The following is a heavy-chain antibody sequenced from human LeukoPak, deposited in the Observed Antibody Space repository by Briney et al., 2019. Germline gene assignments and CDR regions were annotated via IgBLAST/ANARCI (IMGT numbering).Heavy chain of an antibody. CDR2: INHSGST. CDR3: ARGWAVAGTGVGY. Sequence: SETLSLTCTVSGGSISGYYWSWIRQPPGKGLEWIGEINHSGSTNYNPSLKSRVTISVDTSKNQFSLKLSSVTAADTAVYYCARGWAVAGTGVGYWGQGTLVTVSS. J-gene: IGHJ4*02. CDR1: GGSISGYY. D-gene: IGHD6-19*01. V-gene: IGHV4-34*01.